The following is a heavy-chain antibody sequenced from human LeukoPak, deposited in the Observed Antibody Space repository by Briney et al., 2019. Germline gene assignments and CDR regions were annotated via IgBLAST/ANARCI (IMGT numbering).Heavy chain of an antibody. D-gene: IGHD3-10*01. CDR3: ARDRGLNVCPSDY. CDR2: INPSGGTT. V-gene: IGHV1-46*01. CDR1: GYSFTSYF. J-gene: IGHJ4*02. Sequence: ASVKVSCKASGYSFTSYFMHWVRQAPGQGLEWMGIINPSGGTTSYAQKFQGRVTMTRDTSTSTVYMELSSLRSEDTAVYYCARDRGLNVCPSDYWGQGTLVIVSS.